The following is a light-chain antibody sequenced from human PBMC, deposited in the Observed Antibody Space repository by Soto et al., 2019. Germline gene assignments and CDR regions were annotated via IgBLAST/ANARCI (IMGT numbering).Light chain of an antibody. V-gene: IGKV3-15*01. Sequence: EIVMTQSPATLSVSPWERATLSCRASQSVTSNLAWYQQKPGQVPRLLIYAASTRAPGVPARFSGSESGTEFTLTISSLQSEDFAVYFCQQYNSWPLTFGGGTRVEIK. CDR3: QQYNSWPLT. CDR1: QSVTSN. CDR2: AAS. J-gene: IGKJ4*01.